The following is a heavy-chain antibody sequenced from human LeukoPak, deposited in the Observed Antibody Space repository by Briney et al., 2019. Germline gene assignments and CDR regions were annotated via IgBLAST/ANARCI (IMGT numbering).Heavy chain of an antibody. CDR2: IWYDGSNK. D-gene: IGHD6-19*01. V-gene: IGHV3-33*01. Sequence: PGGSLRLSCAASGFTFSSYGMPWVRQAPGKGLEWVAFIWYDGSNKYYADSVKGRFTISRDNSKNTLYLQMNSLRAEDTAVYYCARDRGAVAGILYWYFDLWGRGTLVTVSS. CDR1: GFTFSSYG. CDR3: ARDRGAVAGILYWYFDL. J-gene: IGHJ2*01.